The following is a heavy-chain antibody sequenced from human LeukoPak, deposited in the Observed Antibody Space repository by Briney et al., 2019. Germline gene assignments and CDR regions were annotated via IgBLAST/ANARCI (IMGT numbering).Heavy chain of an antibody. CDR3: AKERKEVVLLWFGELGS. Sequence: GGSLRLSCAASGFTFSTYAMSWVRQAPGKGLEWVSAISGSGDGTYYADSVKGRFTISGDNSRNTVFLQINSLRAEDTAVYYCAKERKEVVLLWFGELGSWGQGTLVTVSS. CDR2: ISGSGDGT. J-gene: IGHJ4*02. V-gene: IGHV3-23*01. D-gene: IGHD3-10*01. CDR1: GFTFSTYA.